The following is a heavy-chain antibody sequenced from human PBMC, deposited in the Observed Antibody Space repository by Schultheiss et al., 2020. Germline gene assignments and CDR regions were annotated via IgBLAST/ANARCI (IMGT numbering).Heavy chain of an antibody. D-gene: IGHD1-7*01. V-gene: IGHV3-15*01. CDR1: GFTFSSYG. CDR2: IKSKTDGGTT. CDR3: TTDLRRELPSR. J-gene: IGHJ4*02. Sequence: GESLKISCAASGFTFSSYGMHWVRQAPGKGLEWVGRIKSKTDGGTTDYAAPVKGRFTISRDDSKNTLYLQMNSLKTEDTAVYYCTTDLRRELPSRWGQGTLVTVSS.